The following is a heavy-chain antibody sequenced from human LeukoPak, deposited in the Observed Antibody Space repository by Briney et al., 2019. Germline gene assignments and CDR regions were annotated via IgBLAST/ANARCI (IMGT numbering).Heavy chain of an antibody. CDR3: ASFAGHIVVVTAISDFDY. Sequence: PSETLSLTCTVSGGSISSYYWSWIRQPPGKGLEWIGSIYYSGSTYYNPSPKSRVTISVDTSKNQFSLKLSSVTAADTAVYYCASFAGHIVVVTAISDFDYWGQGTLVTVSS. CDR1: GGSISSYY. V-gene: IGHV4-39*01. J-gene: IGHJ4*02. D-gene: IGHD2-21*02. CDR2: IYYSGST.